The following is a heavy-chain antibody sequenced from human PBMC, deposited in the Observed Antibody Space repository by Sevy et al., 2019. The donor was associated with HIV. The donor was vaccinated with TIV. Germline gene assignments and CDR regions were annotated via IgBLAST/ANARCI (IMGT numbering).Heavy chain of an antibody. D-gene: IGHD3-9*01. V-gene: IGHV1-18*01. J-gene: IGHJ5*02. CDR3: GRRGAFDFDTSGFLSP. Sequence: ASVKVSCKASGYTFTSFGISWVRQAPGQGLEWVGWISVYNGKTNYAQKLQGRVTLTTDTSTSTAYMELKSLGSDDTAVYYCGRRGAFDFDTSGFLSPWGQGTLVTVSS. CDR1: GYTFTSFG. CDR2: ISVYNGKT.